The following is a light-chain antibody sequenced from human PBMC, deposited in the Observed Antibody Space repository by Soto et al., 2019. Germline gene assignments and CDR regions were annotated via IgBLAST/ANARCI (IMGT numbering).Light chain of an antibody. J-gene: IGKJ3*01. CDR3: QQYGSSPFT. V-gene: IGKV3-20*01. CDR1: QSVGNNY. Sequence: EKVLTQSPGTLSLSPGERATLSCRAGQSVGNNYLAWYQQKPGQVPSLLIFGASSRATGIPDRFSGSGSGKDFTLTISRLEPEDSAVYYCQQYGSSPFTFGPGTKVQIK. CDR2: GAS.